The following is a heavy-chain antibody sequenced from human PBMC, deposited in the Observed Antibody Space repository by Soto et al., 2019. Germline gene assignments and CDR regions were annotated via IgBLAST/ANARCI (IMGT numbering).Heavy chain of an antibody. V-gene: IGHV4-34*01. Sequence: SETLSLTCAVYGGSFSGYYWSWIRQPPGKGLEWIGEINHSGSTNYNPSLKSRVTISVDTSKNQFSLKLSSVTAADTAVYYCARGGREYSSSPTDYWGQGTLVTLSS. CDR1: GGSFSGYY. CDR3: ARGGREYSSSPTDY. D-gene: IGHD6-6*01. J-gene: IGHJ4*02. CDR2: INHSGST.